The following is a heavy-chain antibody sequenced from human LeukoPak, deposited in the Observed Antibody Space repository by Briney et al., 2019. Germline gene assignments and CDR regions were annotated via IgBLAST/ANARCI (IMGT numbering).Heavy chain of an antibody. Sequence: PGRSLRLSCAASGFTFSGYGMHWVRQAPGKGLEWVAVIWYDGSNKYYADSVKGRFTISRDNSKNTLYLQMNSLRAEDTAVYYCARSRYSSRPLPQGYFQHWGQGTLVTVSS. J-gene: IGHJ1*01. D-gene: IGHD6-19*01. CDR2: IWYDGSNK. CDR3: ARSRYSSRPLPQGYFQH. CDR1: GFTFSGYG. V-gene: IGHV3-33*01.